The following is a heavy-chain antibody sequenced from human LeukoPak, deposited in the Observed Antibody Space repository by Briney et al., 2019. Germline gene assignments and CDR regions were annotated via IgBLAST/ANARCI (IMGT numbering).Heavy chain of an antibody. CDR2: ISSSSSYI. D-gene: IGHD3-9*01. CDR3: ARDGGHYDILTGYYYYYYGMDV. J-gene: IGHJ6*02. V-gene: IGHV3-21*01. Sequence: AGSLRLSCAASGFTFSSYSMNWVRQAPGKGLEWVSSISSSSSYIYYADSVKGRFTISRDNAKNSLYLQMNSLRAEDTAVYYCARDGGHYDILTGYYYYYYGMDVWGQGTTVTVSS. CDR1: GFTFSSYS.